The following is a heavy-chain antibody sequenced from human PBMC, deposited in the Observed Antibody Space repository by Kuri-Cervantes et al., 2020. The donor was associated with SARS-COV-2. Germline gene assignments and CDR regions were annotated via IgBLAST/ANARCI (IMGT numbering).Heavy chain of an antibody. CDR3: AREIITIFGVNFDY. J-gene: IGHJ4*02. D-gene: IGHD3-3*01. Sequence: GSLRLSCAVYGGSFSGYYWSWIRQPPGKGLEWIGEINHSGSTYYNPSLKSRVTISVDTSKNQFSLKLSSVTAADTAVYYCAREIITIFGVNFDYWGQGTLVTVSS. CDR1: GGSFSGYY. V-gene: IGHV4-34*01. CDR2: INHSGST.